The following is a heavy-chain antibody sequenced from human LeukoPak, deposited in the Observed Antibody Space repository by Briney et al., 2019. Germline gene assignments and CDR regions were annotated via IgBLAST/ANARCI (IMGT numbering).Heavy chain of an antibody. CDR3: AREGQYRLAVALDY. CDR2: ISYDGSNK. D-gene: IGHD6-19*01. Sequence: GGSLRLSCAASGFTFSSYAMHWVRQAPGKGLEWVAVISYDGSNKYYADSVKGRFTISRDNSKNTLYLQMNSLRADDTAVYYCAREGQYRLAVALDYWGQGTLVTVSS. V-gene: IGHV3-30-3*01. CDR1: GFTFSSYA. J-gene: IGHJ4*02.